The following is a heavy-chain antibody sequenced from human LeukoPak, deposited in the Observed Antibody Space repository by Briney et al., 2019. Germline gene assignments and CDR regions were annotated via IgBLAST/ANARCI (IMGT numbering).Heavy chain of an antibody. V-gene: IGHV3-15*01. D-gene: IGHD6-19*01. CDR2: IKSKADGGTI. CDR1: GFTFSNAW. Sequence: GGSLRLSCAASGFTFSNAWMNWVRQAPGKGLECIARIKSKADGGTIDYAAPVKGRFIISRDDSKNTLYLQMNSLKSEDTAVYYCTTLTIVEAGNWGLGTLVTVSS. J-gene: IGHJ4*02. CDR3: TTLTIVEAGN.